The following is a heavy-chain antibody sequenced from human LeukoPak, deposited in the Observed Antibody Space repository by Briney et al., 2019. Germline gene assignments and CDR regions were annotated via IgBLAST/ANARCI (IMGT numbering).Heavy chain of an antibody. CDR2: ISSSGSTI. J-gene: IGHJ4*02. D-gene: IGHD3-10*01. V-gene: IGHV3-48*03. CDR3: ARRSRGTGSWYYFDY. CDR1: GFTFSSYE. Sequence: GGSLRLSCAVSGFTFSSYEMNWVRQAPGKGLEWVSYISSSGSTIYYADSVKGRFTISRDNAKNSLYLQMNSLRAEDTAVYYCARRSRGTGSWYYFDYWGQGTLVTVSP.